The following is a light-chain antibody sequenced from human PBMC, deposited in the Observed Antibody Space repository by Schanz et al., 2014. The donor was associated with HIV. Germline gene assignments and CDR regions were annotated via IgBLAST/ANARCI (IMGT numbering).Light chain of an antibody. J-gene: IGLJ2*01. CDR1: SSDVGGYNY. V-gene: IGLV2-14*03. CDR3: SSYTSSSTLE. CDR2: DVS. Sequence: QSVLTQPASVSGSPGQSITISCTGTSSDVGGYNYVSWYQQHPGIAPKLMIYDVSNRPSGVSNRFSGSKSGNTASLTISGLQAEDEADYYCSSYTSSSTLEFGGGTQLTVL.